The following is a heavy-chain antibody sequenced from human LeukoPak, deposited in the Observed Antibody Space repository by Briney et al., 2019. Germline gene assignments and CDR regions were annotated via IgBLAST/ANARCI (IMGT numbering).Heavy chain of an antibody. Sequence: GGSLRLSCAASGFAFSTYAMHWVRQAPGQGLDWVAFIRHDGSIKYYADSVKGRFTISRDNSKNTLYLQMNSLRTEDTAVYYCARGDCSGDCYHPLYYWGQGSLVTVSS. V-gene: IGHV3-30*02. D-gene: IGHD2-21*02. CDR3: ARGDCSGDCYHPLYY. J-gene: IGHJ4*02. CDR2: IRHDGSIK. CDR1: GFAFSTYA.